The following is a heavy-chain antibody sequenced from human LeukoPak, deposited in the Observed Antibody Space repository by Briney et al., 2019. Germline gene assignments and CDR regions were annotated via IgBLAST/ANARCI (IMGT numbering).Heavy chain of an antibody. CDR3: AKDMGRRGSWYNFDY. CDR1: GFTFDDYA. Sequence: GGSLRLSCAASGFTFDDYAMHWVRQAPGKGLEWVSGISWNSGSIGYADSVKGRFTISRDNAKNSLYLQINSLRAEDTALYYCAKDMGRRGSWYNFDYWGQGTLVTVSS. J-gene: IGHJ4*02. V-gene: IGHV3-9*01. CDR2: ISWNSGSI. D-gene: IGHD6-13*01.